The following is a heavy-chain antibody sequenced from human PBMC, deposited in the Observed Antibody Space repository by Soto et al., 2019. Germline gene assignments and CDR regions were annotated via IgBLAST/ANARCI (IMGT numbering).Heavy chain of an antibody. D-gene: IGHD5-12*01. CDR1: GYTFTAYY. J-gene: IGHJ4*02. CDR2: INPNSGGT. CDR3: ARANSGDDDEFDY. Sequence: ASVKVSCKASGYTFTAYYMLWVRQAPGHGLEWMGWINPNSGGTHYAQNFQGRVTMTRDTSITTAYMELSSLRSDDTAVFYCARANSGDDDEFDYWGQGTLVTVSS. V-gene: IGHV1-2*02.